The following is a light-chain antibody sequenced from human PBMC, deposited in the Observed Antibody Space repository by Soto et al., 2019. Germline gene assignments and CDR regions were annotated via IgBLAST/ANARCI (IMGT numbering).Light chain of an antibody. Sequence: QTVVTQEPSFSVSPGGTVTLTCGLNSGSVSTNYYPSWYQQTPGQAPRTLIYSTNTRSSGVPDRFSGSILGDKAALTITGAQADDESDYYCVLYMGSGFSVFGGGTKITVL. J-gene: IGLJ2*01. CDR1: SGSVSTNYY. CDR2: STN. V-gene: IGLV8-61*01. CDR3: VLYMGSGFSV.